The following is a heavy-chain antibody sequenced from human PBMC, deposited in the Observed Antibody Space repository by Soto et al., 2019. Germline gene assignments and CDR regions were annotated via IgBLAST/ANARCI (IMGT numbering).Heavy chain of an antibody. CDR2: ISAYNGNT. CDR3: ARVAPRVVAAKYYYYGMDV. Sequence: QVQLVQSGAEVKKPGASVKVSCKASGYTFTSYGIIWVRQAPGQGLEWMGWISAYNGNTNYAQKLQGRVTMTTDTSTSTAYMELRSLRSDDTAVYYCARVAPRVVAAKYYYYGMDVWGQGTTVTVSS. CDR1: GYTFTSYG. V-gene: IGHV1-18*01. J-gene: IGHJ6*02. D-gene: IGHD2-15*01.